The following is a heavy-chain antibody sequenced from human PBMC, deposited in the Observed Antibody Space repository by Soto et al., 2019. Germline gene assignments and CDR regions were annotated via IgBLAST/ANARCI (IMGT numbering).Heavy chain of an antibody. CDR3: AREPNVLMVYALHY. D-gene: IGHD2-8*01. CDR2: ISSSSSYI. CDR1: GFTFSSYS. V-gene: IGHV3-21*01. J-gene: IGHJ4*02. Sequence: EVQLVESGGGLVKPGGSLRLSCAASGFTFSSYSMNWVRQAPGKGLEWVSSISSSSSYIYYADSVKGRFTISRDNAKNSLYLQMNSLRAEDTAVYYCAREPNVLMVYALHYWGQGPLVTVSS.